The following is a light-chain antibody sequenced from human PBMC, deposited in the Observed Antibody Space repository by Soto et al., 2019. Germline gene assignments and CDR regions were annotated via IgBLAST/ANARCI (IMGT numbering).Light chain of an antibody. CDR3: CSYAGSNTFV. Sequence: QSALTQPPSASGSPGQSVTISCTGTSSDVGGYKYVSWYQQHPGKAPKVIIYGVSKRPSGVPNRFSGSKSGNTASLIVSGLQAEDEADYYCCSYAGSNTFVFGTGTKVTVL. CDR1: SSDVGGYKY. CDR2: GVS. J-gene: IGLJ1*01. V-gene: IGLV2-8*01.